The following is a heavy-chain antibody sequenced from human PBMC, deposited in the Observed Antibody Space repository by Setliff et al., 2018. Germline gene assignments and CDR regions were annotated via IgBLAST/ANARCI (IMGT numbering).Heavy chain of an antibody. V-gene: IGHV4-39*01. Sequence: PSETLSLTCTVSGASLNSGTYYWGWIRQPPGKGLEWIGRIYYRGDTYYNSSLKSRVTISVGTSKSQFSLRLNSVTAADTAVYYCARTGTYRYFDYWGRGTLVTVSS. D-gene: IGHD1-1*01. CDR3: ARTGTYRYFDY. J-gene: IGHJ4*02. CDR2: IYYRGDT. CDR1: GASLNSGTYY.